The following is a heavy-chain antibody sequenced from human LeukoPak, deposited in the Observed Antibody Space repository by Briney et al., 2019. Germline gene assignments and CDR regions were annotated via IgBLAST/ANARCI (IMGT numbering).Heavy chain of an antibody. D-gene: IGHD6-13*01. Sequence: ASVKVSCKASGGTFSSYAISWVRQAPGQGLEWMGWINPNSGGTNYAQKFQGRVTMTRDTSISTAYMELSSLRSEDTAVYYCARVSNFYSSSWYEYYYYMDVWGKGTTVTVSS. J-gene: IGHJ6*03. CDR2: INPNSGGT. CDR1: GGTFSSYA. CDR3: ARVSNFYSSSWYEYYYYMDV. V-gene: IGHV1-2*02.